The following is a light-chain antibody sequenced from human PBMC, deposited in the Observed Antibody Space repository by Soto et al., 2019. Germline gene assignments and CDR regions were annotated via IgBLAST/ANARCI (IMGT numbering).Light chain of an antibody. CDR1: QSISSY. CDR2: AAS. V-gene: IGKV1-39*01. J-gene: IGKJ4*01. CDR3: QQSYSTPLT. Sequence: DIQMTQSPSSLSASVGDRVTITCRASQSISSYLNWYQQKPGKAPKLLIYAASSLQSGVPSRFSDRGSGTDFPLTISSLQPEDFATYYCQQSYSTPLTFGGGTKVEIK.